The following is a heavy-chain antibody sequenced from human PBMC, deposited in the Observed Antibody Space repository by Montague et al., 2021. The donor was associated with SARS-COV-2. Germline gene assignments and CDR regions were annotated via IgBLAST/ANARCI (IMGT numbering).Heavy chain of an antibody. Sequence: SETLSLTCAVYGGSFGDYHWTWIRQSPGGGLEWIGQINYGGSTNYNPSLRSRVTISIDTSKNQFSLKLTSVTAADTAVYYWARGAPGYWGQRTLVTVS. CDR1: GGSFGDYH. D-gene: IGHD1-1*01. CDR3: ARGAPGY. CDR2: INYGGST. V-gene: IGHV4-34*01. J-gene: IGHJ4*02.